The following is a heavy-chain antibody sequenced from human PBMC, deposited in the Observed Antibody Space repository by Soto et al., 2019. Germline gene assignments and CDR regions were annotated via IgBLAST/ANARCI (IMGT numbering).Heavy chain of an antibody. Sequence: QLQLQESGSGLVKPSQTLSLTCAVSGGSISSGGYSWSWIRQPPGKGLEWIGYIYHSGSTYYNPSLKGRFTLSVARSKNQLPLNLSSVTAADTAGYHCAGGGITGAWGLLGYWGQVTLVTVSS. D-gene: IGHD1-20*01. J-gene: IGHJ4*02. V-gene: IGHV4-30-2*01. CDR1: GGSISSGGYS. CDR2: IYHSGST. CDR3: AGGGITGAWGLLGY.